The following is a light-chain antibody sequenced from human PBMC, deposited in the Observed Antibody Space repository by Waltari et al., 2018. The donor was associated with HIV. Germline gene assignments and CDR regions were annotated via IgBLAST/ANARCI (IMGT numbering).Light chain of an antibody. Sequence: QSVLTQPPSVSAAPGQKVFISCYVSSSNIGNNYVSWYQQLPGTAPKLLMYDSNKRPSGIPDLFSGSKSGTSATLAITGLQTGDEADYYCVTWDFSLSAVVFGGGTKLTVL. CDR1: SSNIGNNY. J-gene: IGLJ3*02. V-gene: IGLV1-51*01. CDR2: DSN. CDR3: VTWDFSLSAVV.